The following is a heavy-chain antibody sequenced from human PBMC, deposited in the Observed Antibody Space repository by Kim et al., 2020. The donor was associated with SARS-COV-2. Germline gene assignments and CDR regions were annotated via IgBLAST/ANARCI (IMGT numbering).Heavy chain of an antibody. CDR1: GGSISSDNYY. Sequence: SETLSLNCTVSGGSISSDNYYWNWIRQHPGKGLEWIGYIYYSGSTYYNPSLKSRVTISVDTSKNQFSLKLSSVTAADTAVYYCARAWGDCSGGSCEIDYWGQGTLVTVSS. CDR3: ARAWGDCSGGSCEIDY. V-gene: IGHV4-31*03. J-gene: IGHJ4*02. D-gene: IGHD2-15*01. CDR2: IYYSGST.